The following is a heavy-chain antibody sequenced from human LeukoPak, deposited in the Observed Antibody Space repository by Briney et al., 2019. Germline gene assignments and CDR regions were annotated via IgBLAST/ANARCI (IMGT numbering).Heavy chain of an antibody. J-gene: IGHJ4*02. CDR1: GGSFSGYY. D-gene: IGHD5-18*01. CDR3: ARHWKQLWPTTFDC. V-gene: IGHV4-34*01. CDR2: INHSGST. Sequence: SETLSLTCAVYGGSFSGYYWSWIRQPPGKGLEWIGEINHSGSTNYNPSLKSRVTISVDTSKNQFSLKLSSVTAADTAVYYCARHWKQLWPTTFDCWGQGTLVTVSS.